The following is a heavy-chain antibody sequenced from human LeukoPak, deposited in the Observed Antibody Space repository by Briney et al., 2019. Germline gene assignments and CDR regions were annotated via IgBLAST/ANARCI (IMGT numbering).Heavy chain of an antibody. CDR3: VRDSTAAAWTGDY. CDR1: GFTLSSHW. D-gene: IGHD6-13*01. J-gene: IGHJ4*02. CDR2: IKQDGSEK. V-gene: IGHV3-7*01. Sequence: PGGSLRLSCAASGFTLSSHWMTWVRQAPGKGLEWVANIKQDGSEKYYVDSVKGRFTISRDNAKNSLYLQMNTLRVEDTAVYYCVRDSTAAAWTGDYWGQGTLVTVSS.